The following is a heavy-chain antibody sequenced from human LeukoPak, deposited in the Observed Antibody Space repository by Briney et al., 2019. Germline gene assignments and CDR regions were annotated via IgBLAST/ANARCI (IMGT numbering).Heavy chain of an antibody. CDR3: ARSVAAAGDY. CDR1: GGSISSYY. J-gene: IGHJ4*02. V-gene: IGHV4-59*01. D-gene: IGHD6-13*01. CDR2: IYYSGST. Sequence: SETLSLTCTVSGGSISSYYWSWIRQPPGKGLEWIGYIYYSGSTNYNPSLKSRVTISVDTSKNQFSLKLSSVTAADTAVYYCARSVAAAGDYWGQGTLVTVSS.